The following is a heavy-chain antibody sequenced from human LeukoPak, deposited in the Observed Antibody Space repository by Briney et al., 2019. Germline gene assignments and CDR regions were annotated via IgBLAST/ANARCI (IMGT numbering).Heavy chain of an antibody. D-gene: IGHD2-15*01. CDR3: ARGQNLDGYCSGGSCYFWYFDL. CDR1: GGSISSYY. CDR2: IYTSGST. V-gene: IGHV4-4*07. J-gene: IGHJ2*01. Sequence: PSETLSLTCTVSGGSISSYYWSWIRQPAGKGLEWIGRIYTSGSTNYNPSLKSRVTMSVDTSKNQFSLKLSSVTAADTAVYYCARGQNLDGYCSGGSCYFWYFDLWGRGTLVTVSS.